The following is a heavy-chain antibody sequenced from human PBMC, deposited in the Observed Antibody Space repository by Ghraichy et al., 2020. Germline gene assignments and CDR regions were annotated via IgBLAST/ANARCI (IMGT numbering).Heavy chain of an antibody. CDR1: GGSFIGYY. J-gene: IGHJ4*02. Sequence: SETLSLTRAVYGGSFIGYYWSWIREPPGKGLEWIGEINHSGSTNYNPSLKSRVTISVDTSKNQFSLKLSSVTAVDTAVYYCARGRACSGGSCRTPYYFDYWGQGTLVTVSS. CDR2: INHSGST. V-gene: IGHV4-34*01. D-gene: IGHD2-15*01. CDR3: ARGRACSGGSCRTPYYFDY.